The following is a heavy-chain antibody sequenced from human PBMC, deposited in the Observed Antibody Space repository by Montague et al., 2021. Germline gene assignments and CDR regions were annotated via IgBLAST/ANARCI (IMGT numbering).Heavy chain of an antibody. CDR3: AVGSESAWELLHH. CDR1: GDSISSKYF. CDR2: IYHGTT. V-gene: IGHV4-4*02. D-gene: IGHD1-26*01. J-gene: IGHJ5*02. Sequence: SETLSLTCTVSGDSISSKYFWSWVRQPLGKGLEWIGEIYHGTTSYSPSLKGRPTVSMDTSKNQFSLKLSSAAAADTAIYYCAVGSESAWELLHHWGQGILVTVSS.